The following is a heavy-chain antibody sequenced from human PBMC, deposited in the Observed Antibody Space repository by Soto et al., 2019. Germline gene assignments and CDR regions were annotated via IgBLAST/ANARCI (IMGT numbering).Heavy chain of an antibody. CDR1: GGSISSSSYY. CDR2: IYYSGST. D-gene: IGHD2-2*01. Sequence: QLQLQESGPGLVKPSETLSLTCTVSGGSISSSSYYWGWIRQPPGKGLEWIGSIYYSGSTYYNPSLKSRVTISVDTSKHQFSLKLSSVTAADTAVYYCARHGVVVVPAAMREFDPWGQGTLVTVSS. J-gene: IGHJ5*02. V-gene: IGHV4-39*01. CDR3: ARHGVVVVPAAMREFDP.